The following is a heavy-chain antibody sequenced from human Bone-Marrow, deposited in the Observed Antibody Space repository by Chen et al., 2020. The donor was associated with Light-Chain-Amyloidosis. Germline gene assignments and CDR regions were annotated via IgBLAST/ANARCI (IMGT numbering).Heavy chain of an antibody. CDR3: AKDISYDDILPGYPADAFDI. D-gene: IGHD3-9*01. V-gene: IGHV3-23*04. J-gene: IGHJ3*02. Sequence: EVQLVESGGGLLQRGGSLRLSCAASGFAFSSYAMSWVRQAPGQGLEWVSTISGSGGSRYYGDSVKCRLTISRDNSKNALFRQMNSLRAEDTAVYYCAKDISYDDILPGYPADAFDIWGQGTMVTVSS. CDR2: ISGSGGSR. CDR1: GFAFSSYA.